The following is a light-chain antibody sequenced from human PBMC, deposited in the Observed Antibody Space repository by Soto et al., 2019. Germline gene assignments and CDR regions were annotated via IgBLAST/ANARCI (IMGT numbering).Light chain of an antibody. CDR3: QQRRNWPLT. V-gene: IGKV3-11*01. J-gene: IGKJ4*01. CDR1: QTIGTS. Sequence: EIVLTQSPATLSLSPGERASLSCRASQTIGTSVAWYQQKPGQAPRLLVYDTSVRATGLPARFRGSGSGTDFTLTISSLEPADSAAYYCQQRRNWPLTFGGGTKVDIK. CDR2: DTS.